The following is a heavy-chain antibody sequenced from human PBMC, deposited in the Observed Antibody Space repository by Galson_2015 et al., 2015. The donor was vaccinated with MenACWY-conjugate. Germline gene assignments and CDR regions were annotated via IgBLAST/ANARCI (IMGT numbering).Heavy chain of an antibody. D-gene: IGHD6-13*01. V-gene: IGHV3-23*01. CDR1: GFTFSGYA. CDR2: ISGSGGST. Sequence: SLRLSCAASGFTFSGYAMSWVRQAPGKGLEWVSAISGSGGSTYYADSVKGRFTISRDNSKNTLYLQMNSLRAEDTAVYYCAKKTYSSSWTPGGDYWGQGTLVTVSS. CDR3: AKKTYSSSWTPGGDY. J-gene: IGHJ4*02.